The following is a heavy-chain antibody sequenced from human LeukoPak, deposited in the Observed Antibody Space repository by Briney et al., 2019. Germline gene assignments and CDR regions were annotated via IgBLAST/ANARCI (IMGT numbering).Heavy chain of an antibody. J-gene: IGHJ4*02. CDR2: INSDGSTT. CDR3: ARETWGGLDY. D-gene: IGHD3-16*01. V-gene: IGHV3-74*01. Sequence: PGGSLRLSCAASGFTSTNYWMHWVRHAPGEGLMWLSRINSDGSTTSYAGSVKGRFTISRDSAKNTLYLQLNTLRAEDTAVYYCARETWGGLDYWGQGTLVSVSS. CDR1: GFTSTNYW.